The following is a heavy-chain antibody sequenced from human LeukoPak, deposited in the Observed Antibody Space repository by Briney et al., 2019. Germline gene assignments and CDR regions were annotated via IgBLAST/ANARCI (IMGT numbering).Heavy chain of an antibody. V-gene: IGHV4-59*11. Sequence: KPSETLSLTCTVSGGSIRSHYWSWIRQPPGKGLEWIGYIYYSGSTNYNPSLKRRVSISVDTSKNQFSLKLSSVTAADTAVYYCARVGIAAVGHYYYYYMDVWGKGTTVTVSS. CDR2: IYYSGST. CDR3: ARVGIAAVGHYYYYYMDV. CDR1: GGSIRSHY. D-gene: IGHD6-13*01. J-gene: IGHJ6*03.